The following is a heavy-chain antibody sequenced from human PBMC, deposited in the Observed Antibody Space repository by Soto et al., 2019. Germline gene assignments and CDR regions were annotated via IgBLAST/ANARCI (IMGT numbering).Heavy chain of an antibody. Sequence: GASVKVSCKTSGYTFTRNGISWVRQAPGQGLEWMGWISPKSGSIKYAQKFQGRVIMTTDTARRTAYMEVRSLRSDDTAVYYCGKDRDSNSWPSRDVWGPGTTVTV. CDR1: GYTFTRNG. D-gene: IGHD3-22*01. CDR3: GKDRDSNSWPSRDV. CDR2: ISPKSGSI. J-gene: IGHJ6*02. V-gene: IGHV1-18*01.